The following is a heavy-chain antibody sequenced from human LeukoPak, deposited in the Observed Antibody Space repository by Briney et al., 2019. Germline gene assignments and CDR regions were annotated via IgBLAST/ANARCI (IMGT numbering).Heavy chain of an antibody. D-gene: IGHD3-22*01. CDR2: ISDDSSHI. CDR3: ARNNYYDSSGYDY. CDR1: GFTFSAYS. J-gene: IGHJ4*02. Sequence: VGSLRLSCAVSGFTFSAYSMNRVRQAPGKGLEWISSISDDSSHIYYADSVKGRFAISRDNAKNSVYLQMNSLRAEDTAVYYCARNNYYDSSGYDYWGQGTLVTVSS. V-gene: IGHV3-21*01.